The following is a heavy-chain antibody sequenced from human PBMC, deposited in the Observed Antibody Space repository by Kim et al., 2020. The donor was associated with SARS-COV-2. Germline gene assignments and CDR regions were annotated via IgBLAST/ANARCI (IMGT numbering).Heavy chain of an antibody. D-gene: IGHD2-8*01. J-gene: IGHJ4*02. Sequence: GGSLRLSCAASGFTFSSYEMNWVRQAPGKGLEWVSYISSSGSTIYYADSVKGRFTISRDNAKNSLYLQMNSLRAEDTAVYYCAREYCTSGVCYSMMDYWGQGTLVTVSS. CDR2: ISSSGSTI. V-gene: IGHV3-48*03. CDR3: AREYCTSGVCYSMMDY. CDR1: GFTFSSYE.